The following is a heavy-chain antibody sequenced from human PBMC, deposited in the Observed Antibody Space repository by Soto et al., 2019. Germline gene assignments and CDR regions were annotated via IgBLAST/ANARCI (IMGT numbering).Heavy chain of an antibody. CDR1: GFRFSSYG. CDR2: ISYDGTDE. Sequence: PGGSLRLSYRTSGFRFSSYGMHWVRQSPGKGLEWVAMISYDGTDEYYADSVKGRFTISRDNSKNAVYLQMNSLRAEDTAVYFCARGGTGDNWFDTWGQGTLVTVSS. CDR3: ARGGTGDNWFDT. V-gene: IGHV3-30*03. J-gene: IGHJ5*02. D-gene: IGHD2-8*02.